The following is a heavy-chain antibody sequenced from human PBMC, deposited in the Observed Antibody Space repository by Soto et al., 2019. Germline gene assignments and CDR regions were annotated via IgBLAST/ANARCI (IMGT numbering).Heavy chain of an antibody. CDR3: TRLLPTMVTFGGVIVD. Sequence: EVQLVESGGGLVQPGGSLKLSCAASGFTFSGSAMHWVRQASGKGMEWVGRIRSKANSYATAYAASVTGRFTIYRDDSQHTAYLQMNSLKTEDKAVYYCTRLLPTMVTFGGVIVDWGKGTLVTVSS. D-gene: IGHD3-16*02. CDR2: IRSKANSYAT. J-gene: IGHJ4*02. CDR1: GFTFSGSA. V-gene: IGHV3-73*01.